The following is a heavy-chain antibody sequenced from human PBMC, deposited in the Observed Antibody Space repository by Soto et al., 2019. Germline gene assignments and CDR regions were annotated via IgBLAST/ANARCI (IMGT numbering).Heavy chain of an antibody. V-gene: IGHV3-30*18. J-gene: IGHJ4*02. CDR3: AKGHYDSSGLGY. Sequence: SLRLSCAASGFTFSSYGMHWVRQAPGKGLEWVAVISYDGSNKYYADSVKGRFTISRDNSKNTLYLQMNSLRAEDTAVYYCAKGHYDSSGLGYWGQGTLVTVSS. CDR2: ISYDGSNK. CDR1: GFTFSSYG. D-gene: IGHD3-22*01.